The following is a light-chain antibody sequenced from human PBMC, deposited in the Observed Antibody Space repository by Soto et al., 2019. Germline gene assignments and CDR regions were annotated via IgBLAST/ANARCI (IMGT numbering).Light chain of an antibody. Sequence: IVRTQNTATLSVSPGQRVTLSCRASQSVSYHVAWYHQKPGQTPRLVIYDASNRASGIPARFSGSGSGTDFTLTISSLEPEDFAVYYCQQRNSWPPTFPFGQGRLPAVK. J-gene: IGKJ5*01. CDR3: QQRNSWPPTFP. V-gene: IGKV3-11*01. CDR1: QSVSYH. CDR2: DAS.